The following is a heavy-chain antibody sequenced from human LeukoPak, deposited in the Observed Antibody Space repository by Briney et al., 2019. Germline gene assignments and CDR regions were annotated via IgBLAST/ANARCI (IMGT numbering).Heavy chain of an antibody. V-gene: IGHV3-23*01. CDR1: GFTFSSYG. CDR2: ISGSGGST. CDR3: AKVPKLPSISMNRGVRVPYYMDV. Sequence: GGSLRLSCAASGFTFSSYGMSWVRQAPGKGLEWVSAISGSGGSTYYADSVKGRFTISRDNSKNTLYLQMNSLRAEDTAVYYCAKVPKLPSISMNRGVRVPYYMDVWGKGTTVTISS. J-gene: IGHJ6*03. D-gene: IGHD3-10*01.